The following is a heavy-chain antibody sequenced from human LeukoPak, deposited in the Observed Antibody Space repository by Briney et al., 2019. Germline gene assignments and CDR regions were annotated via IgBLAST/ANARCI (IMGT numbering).Heavy chain of an antibody. Sequence: SETLSLTCAVYGGSFSGYYWSWIRQPPGKGLEWIGEINHSGSTNYNPSLKSRDTISVDTSKNQFSLKLSSVTAADTAVYYCARKWLTRGGMDVWGKGTTVTVSS. CDR2: INHSGST. D-gene: IGHD5-24*01. CDR1: GGSFSGYY. J-gene: IGHJ6*04. CDR3: ARKWLTRGGMDV. V-gene: IGHV4-34*01.